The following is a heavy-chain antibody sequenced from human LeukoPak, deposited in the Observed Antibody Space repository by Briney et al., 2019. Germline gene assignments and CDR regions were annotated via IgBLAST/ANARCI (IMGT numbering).Heavy chain of an antibody. D-gene: IGHD3-22*01. Sequence: GASVKVSCKASGGTFSSYAISWVRQAPGQGLEWMGGIIPIFGTANYAQKFQGRVTITTDESTSTAYMELSSLRSEDTAVYYCARAPTYYDSSGYWLLIYWGQGTLVTVSS. CDR2: IIPIFGTA. J-gene: IGHJ4*02. CDR1: GGTFSSYA. V-gene: IGHV1-69*05. CDR3: ARAPTYYDSSGYWLLIY.